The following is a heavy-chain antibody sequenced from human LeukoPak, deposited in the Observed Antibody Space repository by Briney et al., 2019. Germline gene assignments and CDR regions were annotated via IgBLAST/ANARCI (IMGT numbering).Heavy chain of an antibody. J-gene: IGHJ4*02. CDR1: GGSISSGSYY. D-gene: IGHD6-25*01. CDR2: IYTSGST. Sequence: SETLSLTCTVSGGSISSGSYYWSWIRQPAGKGLEWIGRIYTSGSTNYNPSLKSRVTISVDTSKNQFSLKLSSVTAADTAVYYCARGSGYINFDYWGQGTLVTVSS. CDR3: ARGSGYINFDY. V-gene: IGHV4-61*02.